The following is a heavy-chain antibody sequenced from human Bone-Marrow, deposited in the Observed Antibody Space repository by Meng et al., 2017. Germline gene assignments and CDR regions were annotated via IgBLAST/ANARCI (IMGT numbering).Heavy chain of an antibody. CDR2: IWYDGSNK. CDR3: AKSPELFRYAHFDY. CDR1: GSTFSSYG. V-gene: IGHV3-33*06. Sequence: GESLKISCAASGSTFSSYGMHWVRQAPGKGLEWVAVIWYDGSNKYYADSVKGRFTISRDNSKNTLYLQMNSLRAEDTAVYYCAKSPELFRYAHFDYWGQGTLVTVSS. J-gene: IGHJ4*02. D-gene: IGHD3-10*01.